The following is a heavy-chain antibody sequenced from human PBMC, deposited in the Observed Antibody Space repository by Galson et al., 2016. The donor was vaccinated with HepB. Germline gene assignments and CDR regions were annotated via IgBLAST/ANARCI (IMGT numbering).Heavy chain of an antibody. CDR1: EFTFSSYA. V-gene: IGHV3-30-3*01. J-gene: IGHJ4*02. CDR3: ARKGRLIAASGYFDY. CDR2: MSYDGSQK. Sequence: SLRLSCAASEFTFSSYAMHWVRQAPGKGLEWVAVMSYDGSQKYYADSVKGRFTIFRDNSKNTLYLQMDSLIAEDTAVYYCARKGRLIAASGYFDYWGQGTLVTVSS. D-gene: IGHD6-13*01.